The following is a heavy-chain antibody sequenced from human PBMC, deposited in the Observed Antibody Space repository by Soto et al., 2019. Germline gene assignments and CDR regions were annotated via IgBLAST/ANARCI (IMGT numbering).Heavy chain of an antibody. CDR1: GYIFTNYN. J-gene: IGHJ4*02. V-gene: IGHV1-46*03. CDR2: MNPSGGRA. D-gene: IGHD2-8*01. Sequence: QVQLVQSGAAVKAPGASVKLSCKTSGYIFTNYNIHWVRQAPGQGLEWMGIMNPSGGRAHYSEKFQGILTMTRDTSASTVYMELSSLTSEDTAIYYCARDSGVFFDDTALDHWGQGTLVPVSS. CDR3: ARDSGVFFDDTALDH.